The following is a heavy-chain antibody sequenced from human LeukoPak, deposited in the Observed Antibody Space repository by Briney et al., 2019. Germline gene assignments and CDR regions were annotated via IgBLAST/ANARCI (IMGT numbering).Heavy chain of an antibody. CDR2: VYYNGGT. CDR1: GGSISPFY. V-gene: IGHV4-59*08. Sequence: PSETLSLTCTVSGGSISPFYWSWIRQSPGKGLEWIGYVYYNGGTKYSPSLKSRVNIAVDTSKNQFSLKLDSVTASDTAVYYCARHSCSGSSCYRFDYWGQGTLVTVSS. CDR3: ARHSCSGSSCYRFDY. D-gene: IGHD2-2*02. J-gene: IGHJ4*02.